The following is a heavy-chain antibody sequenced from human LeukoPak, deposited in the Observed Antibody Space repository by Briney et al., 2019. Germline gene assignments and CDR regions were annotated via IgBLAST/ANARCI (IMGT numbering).Heavy chain of an antibody. V-gene: IGHV4-59*01. D-gene: IGHD2-21*01. CDR3: ARVGDVRVRD. Sequence: SETLSLTCTVSGGSISSYYWSWIRQPPGKGLEWIGYIYYSGSTNYNPSLKSRVTISVDTSKNQFSLKLSSVTAADTAVYYCARVGDVRVRDWGQGTLVTVSS. J-gene: IGHJ4*02. CDR2: IYYSGST. CDR1: GGSISSYY.